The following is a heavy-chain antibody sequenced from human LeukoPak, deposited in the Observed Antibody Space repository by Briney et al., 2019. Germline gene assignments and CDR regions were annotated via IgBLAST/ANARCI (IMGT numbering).Heavy chain of an antibody. Sequence: ASVKVSCKASGSTFTRYYIHWVRQAPGQGLDWMGMINPSSGSTRSAQMFQDRVTMTRDTSTSAVYMELSSLTSEDTAMYYCARTYSSSWSYCDSWGQGTLVTVSS. V-gene: IGHV1-46*01. CDR3: ARTYSSSWSYCDS. D-gene: IGHD6-13*01. CDR1: GSTFTRYY. J-gene: IGHJ4*02. CDR2: INPSSGST.